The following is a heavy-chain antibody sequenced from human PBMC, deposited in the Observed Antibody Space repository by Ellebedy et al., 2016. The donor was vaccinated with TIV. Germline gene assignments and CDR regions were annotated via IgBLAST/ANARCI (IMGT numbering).Heavy chain of an antibody. CDR1: GFTFSSYA. D-gene: IGHD4-17*01. CDR2: ISYDGSNK. J-gene: IGHJ4*02. CDR3: ARWPSGDAPLDY. Sequence: GESLKISCAASGFTFSSYAMSWVRQAPGKGLEWVAVISYDGSNKYYADSVTGRFTISRDNSKNTLYLQMNSLRAEDTAVYYCARWPSGDAPLDYWGQGTLVTVSS. V-gene: IGHV3-30-3*01.